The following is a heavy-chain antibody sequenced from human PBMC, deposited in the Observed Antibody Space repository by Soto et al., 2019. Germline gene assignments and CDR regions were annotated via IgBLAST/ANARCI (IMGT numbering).Heavy chain of an antibody. CDR2: IIPIFGTA. J-gene: IGHJ6*02. CDR3: ARVDSAQNYYDSSGYYYYYYGMDV. Sequence: SVKVSCKASGGTFSSYAISWVRQAPGQGLEWMGGIIPIFGTANYAQKFQGRVTITADESTSTAYMELSSLRSEDTAVYYCARVDSAQNYYDSSGYYYYYYGMDVWGQGTTVTVSS. D-gene: IGHD3-22*01. CDR1: GGTFSSYA. V-gene: IGHV1-69*13.